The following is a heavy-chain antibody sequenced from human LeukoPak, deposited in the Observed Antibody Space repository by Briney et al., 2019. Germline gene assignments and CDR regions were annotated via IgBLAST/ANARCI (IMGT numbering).Heavy chain of an antibody. CDR3: ARGRDSYGPHAFDI. Sequence: PGGSLRLSCAASGFTFSGYEMNWVRQAPGKGLEWVSYIGGSGSTIHYAESVKGRFTVSRDNAKNSLYLQMNSLRAEDTAVYYCARGRDSYGPHAFDIWGQGTMVTVSS. CDR1: GFTFSGYE. D-gene: IGHD5-18*01. J-gene: IGHJ3*02. V-gene: IGHV3-48*03. CDR2: IGGSGSTI.